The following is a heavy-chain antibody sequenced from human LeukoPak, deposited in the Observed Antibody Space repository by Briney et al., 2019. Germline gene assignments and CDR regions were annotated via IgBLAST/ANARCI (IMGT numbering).Heavy chain of an antibody. CDR2: IIPIFGTA. CDR3: ARDMLHCSSTSCFGDYMDV. V-gene: IGHV1-69*13. J-gene: IGHJ6*03. Sequence: AASVKVSCKASGGTFSSYAISWVRQAPGQGLEWMGGIIPIFGTANYAQKFQGRVTITADESTSTAYMELSSLRSEDTAVYYCARDMLHCSSTSCFGDYMDVWGKGTTVTVSS. CDR1: GGTFSSYA. D-gene: IGHD2-2*01.